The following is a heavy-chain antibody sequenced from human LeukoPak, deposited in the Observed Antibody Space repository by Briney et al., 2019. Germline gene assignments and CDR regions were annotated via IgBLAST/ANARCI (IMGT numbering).Heavy chain of an antibody. CDR2: ISSDGSDK. CDR3: ANSHSNIWYYFDY. J-gene: IGHJ4*02. D-gene: IGHD6-13*01. Sequence: GGSLRLSCEASGFTFSSYEMNWVRQAPGKGLEWVALISSDGSDKYYADSVKGRFTISRDNSNNTLYLQMNSLRAEDTAVYYCANSHSNIWYYFDYWGQGTLVTVSS. CDR1: GFTFSSYE. V-gene: IGHV3-30*18.